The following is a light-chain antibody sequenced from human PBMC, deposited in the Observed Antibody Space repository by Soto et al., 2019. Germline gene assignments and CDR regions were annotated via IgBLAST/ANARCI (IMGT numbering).Light chain of an antibody. J-gene: IGKJ1*01. CDR1: QSISSW. CDR2: KAS. V-gene: IGKV1-5*03. CDR3: QQYNDYWGT. Sequence: DIQMTQSPSTLSASVGDRVTITCRASQSISSWLAWYQQKPGKAPKLLIYKASTLESGVPSRFSGSGSGTEFTLTINSLQPDDFATYYCQQYNDYWGTFGQGTKVDI.